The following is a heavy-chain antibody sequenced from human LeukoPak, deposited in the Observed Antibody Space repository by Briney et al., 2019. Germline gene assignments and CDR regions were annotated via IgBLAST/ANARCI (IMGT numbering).Heavy chain of an antibody. J-gene: IGHJ4*02. V-gene: IGHV4-39*07. Sequence: SETQSLTCTVSGGSISSSNYYWGWIRQPPGMGLGWIGSIYYSGNTYYNPSLKSRVTISLDTSKNQFSLNLNSVTAADTALYFCARAAGSGLIDYWGQGILVIVSS. CDR3: ARAAGSGLIDY. CDR1: GGSISSSNYY. CDR2: IYYSGNT. D-gene: IGHD6-19*01.